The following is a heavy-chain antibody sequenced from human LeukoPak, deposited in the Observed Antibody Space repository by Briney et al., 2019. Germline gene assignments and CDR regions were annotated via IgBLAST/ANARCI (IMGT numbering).Heavy chain of an antibody. D-gene: IGHD2-2*01. Sequence: GGSLRLSCAASGFTFSSYWMSWVRQAPGKGLEWVANIKQDGSEKYYVDSVKGRFTISRDNAKNSLYLQMNSLRAEDTAVYYCARDKEGYCSSTSCPSGYWGQGTLVTVSS. V-gene: IGHV3-7*01. CDR2: IKQDGSEK. CDR3: ARDKEGYCSSTSCPSGY. J-gene: IGHJ4*02. CDR1: GFTFSSYW.